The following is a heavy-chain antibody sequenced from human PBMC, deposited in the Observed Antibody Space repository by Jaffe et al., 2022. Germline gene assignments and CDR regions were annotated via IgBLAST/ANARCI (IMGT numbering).Heavy chain of an antibody. V-gene: IGHV3-48*03. D-gene: IGHD3-16*01. CDR3: ARESHFYGGDYFDY. CDR1: GFTFSSYE. CDR2: ISSSGSTI. J-gene: IGHJ4*02. Sequence: EVQLVESGGGLVQPGGSLRLSCAASGFTFSSYEMNWVRQAPGKGLEWVSYISSSGSTIYYADSVKGRFTISRDNAKNSLYLQMNSLRAEDTAVYYCARESHFYGGDYFDYWGQGTLVTVSS.